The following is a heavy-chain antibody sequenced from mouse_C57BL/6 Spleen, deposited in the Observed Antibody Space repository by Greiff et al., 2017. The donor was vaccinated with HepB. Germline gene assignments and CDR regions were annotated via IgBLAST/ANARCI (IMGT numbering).Heavy chain of an antibody. CDR3: ARQGPYGSSPYYAMDY. CDR1: GFTFSDYG. V-gene: IGHV5-15*01. J-gene: IGHJ4*01. Sequence: EVKLMESGGGLVQPGGSLKLSCAASGFTFSDYGMAWVRQAPRKGPEWVAFISNLAYSIYYADTVTGRFTISRENAKNTLYLEMSSLRSEDTAMYYCARQGPYGSSPYYAMDYWGQGTSVTVSS. D-gene: IGHD1-1*01. CDR2: ISNLAYSI.